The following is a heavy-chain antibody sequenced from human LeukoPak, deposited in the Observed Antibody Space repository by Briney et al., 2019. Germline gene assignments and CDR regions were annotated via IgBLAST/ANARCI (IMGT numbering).Heavy chain of an antibody. CDR1: GFTVSSNY. CDR3: ARAYSNYANWFDP. CDR2: IYSGGST. J-gene: IGHJ5*02. Sequence: PGGSLRLSCAASGFTVSSNYMSWVRQAPGKGLEWVSVIYSGGSTYYADSVKGRFTISRDNAKNTLYLQMNSLRAEDTAVYYCARAYSNYANWFDPWGQGTLVTVSS. D-gene: IGHD4-4*01. V-gene: IGHV3-53*01.